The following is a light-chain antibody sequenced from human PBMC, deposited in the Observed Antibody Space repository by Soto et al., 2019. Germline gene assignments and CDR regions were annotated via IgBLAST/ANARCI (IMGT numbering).Light chain of an antibody. CDR1: QSVSSSY. CDR3: QQYGSSIT. V-gene: IGKV3-20*01. CDR2: GAS. J-gene: IGKJ5*01. Sequence: EIVLTHSPVTLSLSPGERATLSCRASQSVSSSYLAWYQQKPGQAPRLLIYGASSRATGIPDRFSGSASGTDFTLTISRLEAEDFAVYYCQQYGSSITFGQGTRLEIK.